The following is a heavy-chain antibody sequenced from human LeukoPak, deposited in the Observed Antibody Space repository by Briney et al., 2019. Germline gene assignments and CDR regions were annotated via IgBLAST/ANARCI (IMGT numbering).Heavy chain of an antibody. Sequence: GASVKVSCKASGYTFTSYGTSWVRQAPGQGLEWMGWISAYNGNTNYAQKLQGRVTMTTDTSTSTAYMELRSLRSDDTAVYYCAREGVLTGYYGSDFDYWGQGTLVTVSS. CDR3: AREGVLTGYYGSDFDY. V-gene: IGHV1-18*01. CDR1: GYTFTSYG. CDR2: ISAYNGNT. J-gene: IGHJ4*02. D-gene: IGHD3-9*01.